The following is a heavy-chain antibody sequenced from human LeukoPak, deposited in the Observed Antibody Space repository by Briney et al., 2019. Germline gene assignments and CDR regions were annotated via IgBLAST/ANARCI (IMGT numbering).Heavy chain of an antibody. Sequence: GGSLRLSCAASGFTLSSYGMHWVRQAPGKGLEWVAVISYDGSNKYYADSVKGRFTISRDNSKNTLYLQMNSLRAEDTAVYYCAKDSSGWPFDYWGQGTLVTVSS. D-gene: IGHD6-19*01. CDR2: ISYDGSNK. CDR1: GFTLSSYG. CDR3: AKDSSGWPFDY. J-gene: IGHJ4*02. V-gene: IGHV3-30*18.